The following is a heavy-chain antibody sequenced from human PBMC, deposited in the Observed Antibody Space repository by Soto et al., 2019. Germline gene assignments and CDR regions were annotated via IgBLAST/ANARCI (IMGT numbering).Heavy chain of an antibody. J-gene: IGHJ6*02. D-gene: IGHD5-18*01. CDR3: ARLHSHGTYGMDV. Sequence: SVKVSCKASGGSFTYTLSWVRQAPGQGLEWMGGIIPIFGTTNYAQKFQGRVTITADEFTKTAYMELSNLRSEDTAVYYCARLHSHGTYGMDVWGQGTTVTVSS. CDR2: IIPIFGTT. V-gene: IGHV1-69*13. CDR1: GGSFTYT.